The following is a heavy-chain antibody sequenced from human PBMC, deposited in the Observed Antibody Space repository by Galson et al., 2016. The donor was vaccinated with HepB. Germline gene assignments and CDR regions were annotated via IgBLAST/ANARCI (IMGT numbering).Heavy chain of an antibody. D-gene: IGHD2-21*02. J-gene: IGHJ2*01. CDR2: ISDNGGST. CDR3: ARDPYCGGDCNSPRYFDL. V-gene: IGHV3-23*01. Sequence: SLRLSCAASGFTFSSYAMSWVRQAPGKGLEWVSGISDNGGSTFYADSVKGRFTISRDNSKNTVYLQMNSLRVEDTAVYYCARDPYCGGDCNSPRYFDLWGRGTLVTVSS. CDR1: GFTFSSYA.